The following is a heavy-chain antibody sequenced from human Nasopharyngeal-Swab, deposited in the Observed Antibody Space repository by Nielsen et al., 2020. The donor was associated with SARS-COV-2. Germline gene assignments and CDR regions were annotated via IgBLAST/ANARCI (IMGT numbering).Heavy chain of an antibody. J-gene: IGHJ6*02. D-gene: IGHD3-16*02. CDR2: IKSKTDGGTT. Sequence: GESLKISCAASGFTVSSNYMSWVRQAPGKGLEWVGRIKSKTDGGTTDYAAPVKGRFTISRDDSKNTLYLQMNSLKTEDTAVYYCTTVLGYDYVWGSYRTDEIYYYYGMDVWGQGTTVTVSS. CDR3: TTVLGYDYVWGSYRTDEIYYYYGMDV. CDR1: GFTVSSNY. V-gene: IGHV3-15*01.